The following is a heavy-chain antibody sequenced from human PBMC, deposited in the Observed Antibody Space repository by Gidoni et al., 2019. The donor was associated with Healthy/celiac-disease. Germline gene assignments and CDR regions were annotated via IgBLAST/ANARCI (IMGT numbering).Heavy chain of an antibody. CDR1: GFTFSSYG. Sequence: QVQLVESGGGVVQPGRSLRLSCAASGFTFSSYGMHWVRQAPGKGLEWVAVISYDGSNKYYADSVKGRFTISRDNSKNTLYLQMNSLRAEDTAVYYCAKGSGSDFWSGYYFDYWGQGTLVTVSS. CDR2: ISYDGSNK. D-gene: IGHD3-3*01. V-gene: IGHV3-30*18. CDR3: AKGSGSDFWSGYYFDY. J-gene: IGHJ4*02.